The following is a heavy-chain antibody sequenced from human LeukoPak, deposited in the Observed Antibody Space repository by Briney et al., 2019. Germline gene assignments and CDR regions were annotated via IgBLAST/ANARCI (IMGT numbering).Heavy chain of an antibody. Sequence: GESLKISCKGSGYSFTSYWIGWVRQMPGKGLEWMGIIYPGDSDTRYSPSFQGQVTISADKSISTAYLQWSSLKASDTAMYYCATTVAEPGTAEYFQHWGQGTLVTVSS. J-gene: IGHJ1*01. CDR2: IYPGDSDT. D-gene: IGHD1-7*01. CDR1: GYSFTSYW. CDR3: ATTVAEPGTAEYFQH. V-gene: IGHV5-51*01.